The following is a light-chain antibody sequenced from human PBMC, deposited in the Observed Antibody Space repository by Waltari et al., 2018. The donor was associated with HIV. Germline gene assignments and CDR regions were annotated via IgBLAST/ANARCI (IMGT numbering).Light chain of an antibody. CDR2: WAS. Sequence: DIVMTQSPDSLAVSLGERDTINCKSSQSVLYSSNNKNYLAWYQQKPGQPPKLLIYWASTREAGVPDRFRGSGSGKDFTLTISSLQAEDVAVYYCQQYYSTPWTFGQGTKVEIK. V-gene: IGKV4-1*01. J-gene: IGKJ1*01. CDR3: QQYYSTPWT. CDR1: QSVLYSSNNKNY.